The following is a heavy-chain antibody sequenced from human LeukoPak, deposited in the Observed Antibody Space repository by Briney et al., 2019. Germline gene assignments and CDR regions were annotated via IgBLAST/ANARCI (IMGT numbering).Heavy chain of an antibody. D-gene: IGHD6-19*01. Sequence: SETLSLTCTVSGASLSTSSWTWIRQPPGKGLECIGFIYYSGTAHYHPSLKSRVTISVDTSKNQFSLKLSSVTAADTAVYYCARGKGSGWTFDYWGQGTLVTVSS. CDR1: GASLSTSS. J-gene: IGHJ4*02. CDR3: ARGKGSGWTFDY. V-gene: IGHV4-59*01. CDR2: IYYSGTA.